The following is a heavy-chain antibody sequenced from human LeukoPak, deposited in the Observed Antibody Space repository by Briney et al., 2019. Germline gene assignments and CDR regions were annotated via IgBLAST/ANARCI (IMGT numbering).Heavy chain of an antibody. CDR3: AIQPWGSGNNWYFDL. Sequence: ASVKVSCKASGYTXTGYYMHWVRQAPGQGLEWMGWINPNSGGTDYAQRFQGRVTMTRDTSISTAYMELSSLRSDDTAVYYCAIQPWGSGNNWYFDLWGRGTLVTVSS. V-gene: IGHV1-2*02. CDR2: INPNSGGT. D-gene: IGHD7-27*01. J-gene: IGHJ2*01. CDR1: GYTXTGYY.